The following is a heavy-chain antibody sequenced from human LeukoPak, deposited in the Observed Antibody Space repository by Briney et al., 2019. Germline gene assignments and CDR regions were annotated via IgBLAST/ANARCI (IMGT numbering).Heavy chain of an antibody. Sequence: PGGSLRLSCAVSGFSVSSKYMSWVRQAPGKGLEWVSVIYSSGDTYYADPVKGRFSISRDNSENTVFLQMNSLRVEDMAIYYCARFTAGWSDPWGQGTLVTVST. CDR1: GFSVSSKY. V-gene: IGHV3-53*01. CDR2: IYSSGDT. J-gene: IGHJ5*02. CDR3: ARFTAGWSDP.